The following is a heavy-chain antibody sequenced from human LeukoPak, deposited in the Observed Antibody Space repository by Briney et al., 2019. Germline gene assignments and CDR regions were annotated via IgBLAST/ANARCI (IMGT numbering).Heavy chain of an antibody. Sequence: RAGGSLRLSCAASGFTFSSYGMHWVRQAPCKGLEWVAVIWYDGSNKYYADSVKGRFTISRDNSKNTLYLQMNSLRAEDTAVYYCAKDGGDTDGHEVFEYWGQGTLVTVSS. V-gene: IGHV3-33*06. CDR1: GFTFSSYG. CDR2: IWYDGSNK. D-gene: IGHD3-16*01. J-gene: IGHJ4*02. CDR3: AKDGGDTDGHEVFEY.